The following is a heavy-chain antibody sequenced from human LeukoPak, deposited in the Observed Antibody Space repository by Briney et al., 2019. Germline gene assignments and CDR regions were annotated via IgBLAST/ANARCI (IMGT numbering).Heavy chain of an antibody. CDR3: ARLVYDWNSASNWFAP. CDR2: MNPNSGNT. D-gene: IGHD1/OR15-1a*01. CDR1: GYTFTSYD. Sequence: GASVKVSCKASGYTFTSYDINWVRQATGQGLEWMGCMNPNSGNTGYAQKFQGRVTITRNTSISTAYMELSSLRSEDTAVYYCARLVYDWNSASNWFAPWGQRTLVTVSS. J-gene: IGHJ5*02. V-gene: IGHV1-8*03.